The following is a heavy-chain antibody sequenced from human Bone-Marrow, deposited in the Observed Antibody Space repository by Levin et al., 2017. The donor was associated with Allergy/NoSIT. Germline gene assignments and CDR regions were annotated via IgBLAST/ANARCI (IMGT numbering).Heavy chain of an antibody. D-gene: IGHD5-24*01. CDR1: GFTFSDYY. CDR2: ISSSGSTI. V-gene: IGHV3-11*01. Sequence: RGESLKISCAASGFTFSDYYMSWIRQAPGKGLEWVSYISSSGSTIYYADSVKGRFTISRDNAKNSLYLQMNSLRAEDTAVYYCARDGRDGYNRQFDYWGQGTLVTVSS. CDR3: ARDGRDGYNRQFDY. J-gene: IGHJ4*02.